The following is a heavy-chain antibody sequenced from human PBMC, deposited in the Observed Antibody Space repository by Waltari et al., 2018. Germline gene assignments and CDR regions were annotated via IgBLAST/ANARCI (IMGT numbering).Heavy chain of an antibody. D-gene: IGHD6-13*01. Sequence: QLQLQESGPGLVKPSETLSLTCTVSGGSISSSSYYWGWIRQPPGKGLEWIGSIDYSGSTYYNPSLKSRVTISVDTSKDQFSLKLSSVTAADTAVYYCARYSSSSNWFDPWGQGTLVTVSS. V-gene: IGHV4-39*01. CDR2: IDYSGST. CDR3: ARYSSSSNWFDP. J-gene: IGHJ5*02. CDR1: GGSISSSSYY.